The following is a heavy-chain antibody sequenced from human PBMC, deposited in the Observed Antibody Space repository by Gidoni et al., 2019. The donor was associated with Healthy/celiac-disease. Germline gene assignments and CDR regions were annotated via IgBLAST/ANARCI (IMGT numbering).Heavy chain of an antibody. D-gene: IGHD3-3*01. Sequence: QVQLVQSGAEVKKPGSSVKVSCKASGGPFSSHAISWVRQAPGQGLEWMGGIIPIFGTANYAQKFQGRVTITADESTSTAYMELSSLRSEDTAVYYCARDRLFGVVTYNWFDPWGQGTLVTVSS. CDR3: ARDRLFGVVTYNWFDP. V-gene: IGHV1-69*01. CDR1: GGPFSSHA. CDR2: IIPIFGTA. J-gene: IGHJ5*02.